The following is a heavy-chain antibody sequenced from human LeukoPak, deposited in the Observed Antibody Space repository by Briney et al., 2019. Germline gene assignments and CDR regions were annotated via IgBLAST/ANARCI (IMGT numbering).Heavy chain of an antibody. CDR2: ISWNSGSI. D-gene: IGHD2/OR15-2a*01. J-gene: IGHJ4*02. Sequence: PGGSLRLSCAASGFTFDDYAMHWVRQAPGKGLEWVSGISWNSGSIGYADSVKGRFTISRDNAKNSLYLQMNSLRAEDTAVYYCARGLWHDYWGQGTLVTVSS. CDR3: ARGLWHDY. V-gene: IGHV3-9*01. CDR1: GFTFDDYA.